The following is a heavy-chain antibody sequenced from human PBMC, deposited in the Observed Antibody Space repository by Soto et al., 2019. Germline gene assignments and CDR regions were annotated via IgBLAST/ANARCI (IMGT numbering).Heavy chain of an antibody. D-gene: IGHD4-17*01. Sequence: NPSETLSLTCTVSGGSISSNYWSWIRQPPGKGLEWIGYIHYSGRTNYNPSLKSRVTISVDKSKNQFSLKLSSVTAADTAVYYCARTMGDDYGDHRFAYWGQGTLVTVSS. V-gene: IGHV4-59*01. J-gene: IGHJ4*02. CDR1: GGSISSNY. CDR3: ARTMGDDYGDHRFAY. CDR2: IHYSGRT.